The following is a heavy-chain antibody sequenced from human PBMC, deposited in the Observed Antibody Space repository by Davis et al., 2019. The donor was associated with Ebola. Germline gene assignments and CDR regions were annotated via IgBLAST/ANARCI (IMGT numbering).Heavy chain of an antibody. V-gene: IGHV3-23*01. J-gene: IGHJ4*02. CDR1: GFTFSRYA. D-gene: IGHD2-15*01. Sequence: GESLNLSCAASGFTFSRYAMSCVRQAPGKGLEWVSAISRSGGSTYYADSVKGRFTISRDNSKNTLYLQMNSLRAEDTAVYYCAKDRVVVAATLFDYWGQGTLVTVSS. CDR3: AKDRVVVAATLFDY. CDR2: ISRSGGST.